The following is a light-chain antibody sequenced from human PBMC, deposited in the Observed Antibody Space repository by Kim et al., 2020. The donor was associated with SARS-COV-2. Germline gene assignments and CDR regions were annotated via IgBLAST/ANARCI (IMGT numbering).Light chain of an antibody. CDR3: QQYRSYPL. CDR2: EVS. V-gene: IGKV1-5*03. Sequence: DIQMTQSPSTLTASVGDRVTITYRASQSISRWLVWYQLKPGKAPKPLLYEVSVLASRAPSRFSGSGSGTEFTLTISSLQPDDSATYYCQQYRSYPLFGGGTKVDIK. J-gene: IGKJ4*01. CDR1: QSISRW.